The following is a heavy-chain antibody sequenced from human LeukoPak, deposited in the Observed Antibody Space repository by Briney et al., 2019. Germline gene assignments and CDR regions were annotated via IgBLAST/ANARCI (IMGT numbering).Heavy chain of an antibody. J-gene: IGHJ4*02. CDR1: GGSISGDGYY. V-gene: IGHV4-30-2*01. CDR2: IYHSGST. CDR3: ARSWAGMYYPFYYFDY. Sequence: PSETLSLTCTVSGGSISGDGYYWSWIRQPPGKGLEWIGYIYHSGSTSYNPSFKSPVTISVDKSKNQFSLHLDSVTAADTAVYYCARSWAGMYYPFYYFDYWGQGTLVSVSS. D-gene: IGHD1-26*01.